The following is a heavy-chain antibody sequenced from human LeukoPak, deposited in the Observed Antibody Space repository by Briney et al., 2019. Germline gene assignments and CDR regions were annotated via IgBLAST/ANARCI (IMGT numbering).Heavy chain of an antibody. Sequence: ASVKVSCKASGYTFTSYGISWVRQAPGQGLEWMGWISAYNGNTNYAQKFQGRVTMTRDMSTSTVYMELSSLRSEDTAVYYCASRTRPDVGAFDIWGQGTMVTVSS. CDR2: ISAYNGNT. V-gene: IGHV1-18*01. D-gene: IGHD6-6*01. CDR1: GYTFTSYG. CDR3: ASRTRPDVGAFDI. J-gene: IGHJ3*02.